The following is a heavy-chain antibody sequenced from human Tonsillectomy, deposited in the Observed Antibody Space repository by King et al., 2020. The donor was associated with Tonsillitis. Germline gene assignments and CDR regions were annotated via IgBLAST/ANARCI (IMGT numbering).Heavy chain of an antibody. CDR3: AKAMVVTGLLDS. V-gene: IGHV3-23*04. D-gene: IGHD2-21*02. CDR2: VSNSGGVT. Sequence: VQLVESGGGLVQPGGSLRLSCAASGFSFSGYAMSWVRQAPGKGLEWVSGVSNSGGVTYYADSVKGRFTISRDNSKNTLSLQMNSLRAEDTAQYYCAKAMVVTGLLDSWGQGTLVTVSS. CDR1: GFSFSGYA. J-gene: IGHJ4*02.